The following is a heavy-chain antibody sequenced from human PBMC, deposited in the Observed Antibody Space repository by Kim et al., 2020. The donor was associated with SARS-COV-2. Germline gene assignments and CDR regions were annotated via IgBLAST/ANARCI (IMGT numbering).Heavy chain of an antibody. V-gene: IGHV3-7*01. CDR3: ASSYYYGSGSYYSWWDAYYYGMDV. Sequence: GGSLRLSCAASGFTFSSYWMSWVRQAPGKGLEWVANIKQDGSEKYYVDSVKGRFTISRDNAKNSLYLQMNSLRAEDTAVYYCASSYYYGSGSYYSWWDAYYYGMDVWGQGTTVTVSS. CDR1: GFTFSSYW. D-gene: IGHD3-10*01. J-gene: IGHJ6*02. CDR2: IKQDGSEK.